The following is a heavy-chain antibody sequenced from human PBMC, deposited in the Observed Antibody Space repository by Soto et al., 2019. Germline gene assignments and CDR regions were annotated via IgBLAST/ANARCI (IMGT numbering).Heavy chain of an antibody. CDR1: GGSISSGGYS. CDR2: IYHSGST. CDR3: ARAPSYYDYVWGSYRAPPKFDP. Sequence: SETLSLTCAVSGGSISSGGYSWSWIRQPPGKGLEWIGYIYHSGSTYYNPSLKSRVTISVDRSKNQFSLKLSSVTAADTAVYYCARAPSYYDYVWGSYRAPPKFDPWGQGTLVTVSS. J-gene: IGHJ5*02. V-gene: IGHV4-30-2*01. D-gene: IGHD3-16*02.